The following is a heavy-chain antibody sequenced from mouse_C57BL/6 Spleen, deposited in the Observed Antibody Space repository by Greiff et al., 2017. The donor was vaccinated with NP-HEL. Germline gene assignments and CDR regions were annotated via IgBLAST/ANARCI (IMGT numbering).Heavy chain of an antibody. CDR3: ARWGDWDHYYAMDY. CDR1: GYTFTSYW. Sequence: VQLQQPGAELVRPGSSVKLSCKASGYTFTSYWMDWVKQRPGQGLEWIGNIYPSDSETHYNQKFKDKATLTVDKSSSTAYMQLSSLTSEDSAVYYCARWGDWDHYYAMDYWGQGTSVTVSS. CDR2: IYPSDSET. J-gene: IGHJ4*01. V-gene: IGHV1-61*01. D-gene: IGHD4-1*01.